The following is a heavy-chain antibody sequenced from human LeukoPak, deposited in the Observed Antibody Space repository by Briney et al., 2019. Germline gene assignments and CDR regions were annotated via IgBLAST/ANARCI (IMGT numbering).Heavy chain of an antibody. CDR3: ARGPHSSSWYPPYYYYYYMDV. D-gene: IGHD6-13*01. V-gene: IGHV4-4*07. Sequence: PSETLSLTCTVSGGSISSYYWSWIRQPAGKGLEWIGRIYTSGSTNYNPSLKSRVTMSVDTSKNQFSLKLSSVTAADTAVYYCARGPHSSSWYPPYYYYYYMDVWGKGTTVTISS. J-gene: IGHJ6*03. CDR2: IYTSGST. CDR1: GGSISSYY.